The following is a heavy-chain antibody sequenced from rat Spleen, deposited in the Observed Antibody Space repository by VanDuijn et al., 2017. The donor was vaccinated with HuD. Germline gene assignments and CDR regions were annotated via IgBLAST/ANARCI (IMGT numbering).Heavy chain of an antibody. D-gene: IGHD1-12*02. CDR2: ISPSGGST. V-gene: IGHV5-25*01. CDR3: VRDGTFYVMDA. J-gene: IGHJ4*01. CDR1: GLSFSNYD. Sequence: EVQLVESGGGLVQPGRSMKLSCAASGLSFSNYDMAWVRQAPTKGLEWVASISPSGGSTYYRGSVKGRFTISRDNAKSTLYLQMDSLKSEDTATYYCVRDGTFYVMDAWGQGASVTVSS.